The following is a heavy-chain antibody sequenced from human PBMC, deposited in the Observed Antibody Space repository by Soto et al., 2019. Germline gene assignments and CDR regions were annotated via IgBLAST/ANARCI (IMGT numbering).Heavy chain of an antibody. CDR1: GNTLTELS. CDR3: ATDRLLWNNAFDY. Sequence: ASVKVSCKISGNTLTELSMHWVRQAPGKGLEWMGGFDPEDGETIYAQKFQGRVTMTEDTSTDTAYMELSSLRSEDTAVYYCATDRLLWNNAFDYWGQGTLVTVSS. J-gene: IGHJ4*02. D-gene: IGHD3-10*01. CDR2: FDPEDGET. V-gene: IGHV1-24*01.